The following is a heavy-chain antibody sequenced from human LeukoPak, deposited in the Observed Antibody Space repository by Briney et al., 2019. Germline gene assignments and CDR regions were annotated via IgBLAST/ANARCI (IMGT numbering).Heavy chain of an antibody. J-gene: IGHJ4*02. CDR3: ARVSKTKSPIIWFVEKERNLGPFDY. D-gene: IGHD3-10*01. CDR1: GFTFSSYA. Sequence: GGSLRLSYAASGFTFSSYAMSWVRQAPGKGLEWVSVISGSGGSTYYADSVKDRFTISRDNSKNTLYLQMNSLRAEDTAVYYCARVSKTKSPIIWFVEKERNLGPFDYWGQGTLVTVSS. V-gene: IGHV3-23*01. CDR2: ISGSGGST.